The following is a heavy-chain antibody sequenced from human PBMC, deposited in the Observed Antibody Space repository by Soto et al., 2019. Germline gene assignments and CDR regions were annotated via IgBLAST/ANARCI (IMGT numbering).Heavy chain of an antibody. CDR2: INSDGSST. D-gene: IGHD6-19*01. CDR3: ARERVAGSQQ. J-gene: IGHJ1*01. Sequence: GGSLRLSCAASGFTFSIYWMCWVRQAPGKGLVWISHINSDGSSTSYADSVKGRFTISRDNAKNILYLQMNSLRAEDTAVYYCARERVAGSQQWGQGTLVTVSS. CDR1: GFTFSIYW. V-gene: IGHV3-74*01.